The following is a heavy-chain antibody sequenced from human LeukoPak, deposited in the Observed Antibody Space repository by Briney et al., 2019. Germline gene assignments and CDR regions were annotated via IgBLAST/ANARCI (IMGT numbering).Heavy chain of an antibody. CDR3: ARDGYTYGYGTLDY. Sequence: SETLSLACAVSGGSISSSNWWSWVRQPPGKGLEWIGEIYHSGSTYYNPSLKSRVTISVDTSKNQFSLKLSSVTAADTAVYYCARDGYTYGYGTLDYWGQGTLVTVSS. V-gene: IGHV4-4*02. CDR1: GGSISSSNW. J-gene: IGHJ4*02. D-gene: IGHD5-18*01. CDR2: IYHSGST.